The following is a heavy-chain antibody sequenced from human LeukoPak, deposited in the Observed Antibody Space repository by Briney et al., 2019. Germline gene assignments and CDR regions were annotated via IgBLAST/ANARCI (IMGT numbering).Heavy chain of an antibody. V-gene: IGHV1-69*01. CDR1: GGTFSSYA. D-gene: IGHD3-3*01. CDR2: IIPIFGTA. J-gene: IGHJ5*02. CDR3: AQGAPGPVFGVVKGWFDP. Sequence: GSSVKVSRKASGGTFSSYAISWVRQAPGQGLEWMGGIIPIFGTANYAQKFQSRVTITADESTSTAYMELSSLRSEDTAVYYCAQGAPGPVFGVVKGWFDPWGQGTLVTVSS.